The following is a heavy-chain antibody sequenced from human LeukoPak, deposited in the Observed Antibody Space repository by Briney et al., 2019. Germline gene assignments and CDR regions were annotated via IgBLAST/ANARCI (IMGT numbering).Heavy chain of an antibody. CDR3: ARARRDGYNH. J-gene: IGHJ5*02. D-gene: IGHD5-24*01. Sequence: ASVKVSCKASGGTFSSYAISWVRQAPEQGLEWMGGIIPIFGTANYAQKFQGRVTITTDESTSTAYMELSSLRSEDTAVYYCARARRDGYNHWGQGTLVTVSS. CDR2: IIPIFGTA. V-gene: IGHV1-69*05. CDR1: GGTFSSYA.